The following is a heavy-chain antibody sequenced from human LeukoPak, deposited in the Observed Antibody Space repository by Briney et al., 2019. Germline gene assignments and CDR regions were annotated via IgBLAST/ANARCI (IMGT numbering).Heavy chain of an antibody. CDR2: ISSSSSYI. CDR1: GFTFSSYS. CDR3: ARDYSLRSHFDY. Sequence: GWSLRLSCAASGFTFSSYSMNWVRQAPGKGLEWVSSISSSSSYIYYADSVKGRFTISRDNAKNSLYLQMNSLRAEDTAVYYCARDYSLRSHFDYWGQGTLVTVSS. D-gene: IGHD1-26*01. J-gene: IGHJ4*02. V-gene: IGHV3-21*01.